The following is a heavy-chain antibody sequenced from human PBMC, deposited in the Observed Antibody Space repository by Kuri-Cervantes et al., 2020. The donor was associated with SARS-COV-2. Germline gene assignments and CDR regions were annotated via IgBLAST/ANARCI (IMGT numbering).Heavy chain of an antibody. Sequence: SVKVSCKASGGTFSSYTISWVRQAPGQGLEWMGRIIPILGIANYAQKFQGRVTITADESTSTAYMELSSLRSEDTAVYYCARTAEYYDFWSGDQPGDYYYGMDVWGQGTTVTVSS. D-gene: IGHD3-3*01. CDR2: IIPILGIA. J-gene: IGHJ6*02. CDR3: ARTAEYYDFWSGDQPGDYYYGMDV. V-gene: IGHV1-69*02. CDR1: GGTFSSYT.